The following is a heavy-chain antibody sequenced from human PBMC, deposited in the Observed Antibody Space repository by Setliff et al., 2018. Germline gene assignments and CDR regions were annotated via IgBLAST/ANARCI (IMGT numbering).Heavy chain of an antibody. Sequence: QPGGSLRLSCAASGFTFSSYGMHWVRQAPGKGLEWVAFIRYNGNNKYYVDSVKGRFTISRDNSKNTLYLETNSLRAEDTAVYYCARDGVSYGMDVWGQGTTVTVSS. CDR2: IRYNGNNK. J-gene: IGHJ6*02. V-gene: IGHV3-30*02. CDR3: ARDGVSYGMDV. CDR1: GFTFSSYG.